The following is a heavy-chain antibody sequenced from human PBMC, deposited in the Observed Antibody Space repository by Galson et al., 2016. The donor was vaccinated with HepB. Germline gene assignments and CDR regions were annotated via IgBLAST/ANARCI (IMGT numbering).Heavy chain of an antibody. CDR2: ISDDGSNK. CDR1: GFIFNNYA. CDR3: ARDDFWTGPPSASFSFDY. V-gene: IGHV3-30-3*01. J-gene: IGHJ4*02. D-gene: IGHD3/OR15-3a*01. Sequence: SLRLSCAASGFIFNNYAMHWVRPAPGKGLEWVAVISDDGSNKYYADSVKGRFTISRDNSKNTLYLQMNSLRAEDTAVFYCARDDFWTGPPSASFSFDYWGQGTLVTVSS.